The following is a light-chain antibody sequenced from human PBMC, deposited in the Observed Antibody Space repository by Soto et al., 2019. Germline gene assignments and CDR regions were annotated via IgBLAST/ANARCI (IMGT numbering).Light chain of an antibody. J-gene: IGLJ2*01. Sequence: QSLLTQPPSVSGAPGQRVTISCTGSSSNIGAGYDVHWYQQLPGTAPKLLIYGNSNRPSGVPDRFSGSKSCTSASLAITGLQAEDEADYYCQSYDSSLSVVFGGGTKLTVL. CDR1: SSNIGAGYD. CDR3: QSYDSSLSVV. CDR2: GNS. V-gene: IGLV1-40*01.